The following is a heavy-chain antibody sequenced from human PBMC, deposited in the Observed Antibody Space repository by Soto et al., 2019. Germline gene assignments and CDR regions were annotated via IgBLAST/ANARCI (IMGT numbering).Heavy chain of an antibody. CDR1: GYTFTSYG. Sequence: ASVKVSCKASGYTFTSYGISWVRQAPGQGLEWMGWISAYNGNTNYAQKLQGRVTMTTDTSTSTAYMELRSLRSDDTAVYYCARDQGYYDILTGYYALDYWGQGTLVTVSS. D-gene: IGHD3-9*01. V-gene: IGHV1-18*01. CDR3: ARDQGYYDILTGYYALDY. CDR2: ISAYNGNT. J-gene: IGHJ4*02.